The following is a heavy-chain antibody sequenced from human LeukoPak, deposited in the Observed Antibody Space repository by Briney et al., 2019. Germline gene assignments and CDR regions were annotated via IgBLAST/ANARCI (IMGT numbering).Heavy chain of an antibody. CDR3: ARDWATYYDFWSGPDV. D-gene: IGHD3-3*01. CDR2: ISYDGSNK. V-gene: IGHV3-30*19. Sequence: GGSLRLSCAASGFTFSTFGMHWVRQAPGKGLEWVAVISYDGSNKYYADSVKGRFTISRDNSKNTLYLQMNSLRAEDTAVYYCARDWATYYDFWSGPDVWGQGTTVTVSS. J-gene: IGHJ6*02. CDR1: GFTFSTFG.